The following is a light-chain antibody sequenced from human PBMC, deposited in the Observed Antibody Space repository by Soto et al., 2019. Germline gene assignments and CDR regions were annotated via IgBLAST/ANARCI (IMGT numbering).Light chain of an antibody. CDR3: QQYKNWPPIT. Sequence: EIVMTQSPATLSVSPGERATLSCRASQSVGNHLAWYQQKPGQAPRLLIYGASNRATGIPARFSGSGSGTEFALTISSLQSEDFALYYCQQYKNWPPITFGQGTRLENK. CDR1: QSVGNH. J-gene: IGKJ5*01. V-gene: IGKV3-15*01. CDR2: GAS.